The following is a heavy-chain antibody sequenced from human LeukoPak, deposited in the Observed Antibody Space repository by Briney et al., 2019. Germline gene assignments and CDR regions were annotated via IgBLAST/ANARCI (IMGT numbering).Heavy chain of an antibody. J-gene: IGHJ5*02. CDR3: AKGFGRWLPLDKWFDP. CDR2: IKQDGSEK. D-gene: IGHD3-22*01. V-gene: IGHV3-7*03. CDR1: GFTFSSYW. Sequence: HPGGSLRLSCAASGFTFSSYWMSWVRQAPGKGLEWVANIKQDGSEKYYVDSVKGRFTISRDNAKNSLYLQMNSLKPEDTALYYCAKGFGRWLPLDKWFDPWGRGTLVTVSS.